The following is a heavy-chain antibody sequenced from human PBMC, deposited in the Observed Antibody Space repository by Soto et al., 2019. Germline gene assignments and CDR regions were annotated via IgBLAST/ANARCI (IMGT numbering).Heavy chain of an antibody. CDR1: GYTFTSYD. J-gene: IGHJ4*02. CDR2: MNPNSGNT. CDR3: ASEKALYKTTTTSLDY. Sequence: ASVKVSCKASGYTFTSYDINWVRQATGQGLEWMGWMNPNSGNTGYAQKFQGRFTMSRNTSISTASMELISLRSEYTAVYYCASEKALYKTTTTSLDYWGQGTLVTVSS. D-gene: IGHD1-1*01. V-gene: IGHV1-8*01.